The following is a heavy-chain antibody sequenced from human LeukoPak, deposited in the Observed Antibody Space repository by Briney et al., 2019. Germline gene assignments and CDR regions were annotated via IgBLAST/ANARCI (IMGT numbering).Heavy chain of an antibody. J-gene: IGHJ4*02. CDR3: ARDREDYYGSGSQTYFDY. D-gene: IGHD3-10*01. CDR2: IYYSGGT. V-gene: IGHV4-59*01. CDR1: GGSISSYY. Sequence: SETLSLTCTVSGGSISSYYWSWIRQPPGKGLEWIGYIYYSGGTNYNPSLKSRVTISADTSKNQFSLKLSSVTAADTAVYYCARDREDYYGSGSQTYFDYWGQGTLVTVSS.